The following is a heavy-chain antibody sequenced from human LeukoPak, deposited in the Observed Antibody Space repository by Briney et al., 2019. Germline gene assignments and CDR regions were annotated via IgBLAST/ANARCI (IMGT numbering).Heavy chain of an antibody. Sequence: GESLKISCKGSGYSFTSYWIGWVRHMPGKGLEWMGIIYPGDSDTRYSPSFQGRVTISADKSISTACLQWSSLKASDTAMYYCARQRFTMRAYAGNWFDPWGQGTLVTVSS. J-gene: IGHJ5*02. CDR1: GYSFTSYW. D-gene: IGHD3-10*01. CDR3: ARQRFTMRAYAGNWFDP. V-gene: IGHV5-51*01. CDR2: IYPGDSDT.